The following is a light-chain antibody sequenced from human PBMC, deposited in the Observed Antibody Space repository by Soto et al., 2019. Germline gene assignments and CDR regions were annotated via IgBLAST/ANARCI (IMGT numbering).Light chain of an antibody. CDR3: SSYTSRSTHV. CDR2: EVS. V-gene: IGLV2-14*01. Sequence: QSALTQPASVSGSPGQSITISCTGTSSDIGGYNYVSWYQQHPGKAPKLMISEVSNRPSGVSTRFSGSKSGNTASLTISGLQAEDEADYYCSSYTSRSTHVFGTGTKLTVL. CDR1: SSDIGGYNY. J-gene: IGLJ1*01.